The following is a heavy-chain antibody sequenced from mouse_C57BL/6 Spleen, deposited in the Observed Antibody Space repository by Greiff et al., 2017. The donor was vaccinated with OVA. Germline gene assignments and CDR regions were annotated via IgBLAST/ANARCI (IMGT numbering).Heavy chain of an antibody. CDR1: GFNIKDDY. D-gene: IGHD3-2*02. CDR2: IDPENGDT. CDR3: TTGETAQATAWFAY. J-gene: IGHJ3*01. Sequence: VQLQQSGAELVRPGASVKLSCTASGFNIKDDYMHWVKQRPEQGLEWIGWIDPENGDTEYASKFQGKATITADTSSNTAYLQLSSLTSEDTAVYYCTTGETAQATAWFAYWGQGTLVTVSA. V-gene: IGHV14-4*01.